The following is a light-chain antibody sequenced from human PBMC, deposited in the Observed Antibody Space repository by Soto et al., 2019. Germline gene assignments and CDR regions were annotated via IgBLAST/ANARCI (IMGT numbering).Light chain of an antibody. Sequence: FRQSRGTLSWFHGEGATLSCRASQSVSSRYLAWYQQKPGQAPRILIFGASGRATGIPYRFSGSVSGTDGTITISRLQPDDGAVYDCQQSGSLLWTFGQGTKVDIK. CDR3: QQSGSLLWT. CDR2: GAS. CDR1: QSVSSRY. J-gene: IGKJ1*01. V-gene: IGKV3-20*01.